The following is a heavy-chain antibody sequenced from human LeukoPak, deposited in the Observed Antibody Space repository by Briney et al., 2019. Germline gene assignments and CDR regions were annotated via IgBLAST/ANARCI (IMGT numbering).Heavy chain of an antibody. Sequence: SETLSLTCTVSGGSISSYYWSWIRQPPGKGLEWIGYIYYSGSTNYNPSLKSRVTISVDTSKNQFSLKLSSVTAADTAVYYCASYYYDSSGYSYFDYWGQGTLVTVSS. CDR1: GGSISSYY. D-gene: IGHD3-22*01. CDR3: ASYYYDSSGYSYFDY. CDR2: IYYSGST. J-gene: IGHJ4*02. V-gene: IGHV4-59*01.